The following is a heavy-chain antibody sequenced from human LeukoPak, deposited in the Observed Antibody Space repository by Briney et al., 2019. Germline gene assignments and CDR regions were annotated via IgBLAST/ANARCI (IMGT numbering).Heavy chain of an antibody. CDR1: GFPFSSHG. D-gene: IGHD3-16*01. CDR3: AKGGGGRVMYYYYMDV. Sequence: PGGSLRLSCAASGFPFSSHGMHWVPQAPGKGLEGGSGITWDSDSIDCAYSVKGRFTISRDNVKNSLYLQMNSLRAEDMALYYCAKGGGGRVMYYYYMDVWGKGTTVTVSS. J-gene: IGHJ6*03. V-gene: IGHV3-9*03. CDR2: ITWDSDSI.